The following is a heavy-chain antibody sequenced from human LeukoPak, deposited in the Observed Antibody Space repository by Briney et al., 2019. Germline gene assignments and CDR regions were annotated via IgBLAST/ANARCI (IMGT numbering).Heavy chain of an antibody. CDR2: TRNKANSYTT. D-gene: IGHD3-16*01. J-gene: IGHJ3*02. CDR1: GFTLSDHY. Sequence: PGGSLRLSCAASGFTLSDHYMDWVRQAPGKGLEWVGRTRNKANSYTTEYAASVKGRFTISRDDSKNSLYLQLNSLKTEDTAVYHCARVLGDGWTPNTNERFGACDIWGQGTMVTVSS. CDR3: ARVLGDGWTPNTNERFGACDI. V-gene: IGHV3-72*01.